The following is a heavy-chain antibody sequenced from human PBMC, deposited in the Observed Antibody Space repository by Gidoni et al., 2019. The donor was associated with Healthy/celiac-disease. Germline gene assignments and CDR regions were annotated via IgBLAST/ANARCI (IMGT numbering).Heavy chain of an antibody. CDR1: GFTFDDYA. V-gene: IGHV3-9*01. CDR2: ISWNSGSI. J-gene: IGHJ4*02. CDR3: AKAAAGTHPSPFDY. Sequence: EVQLVESGGGLVQPGRSLRLSCAASGFTFDDYAMHWVRQAPGKGLVWVSGISWNSGSIGYADSVKGRFTISRDNAKNSLYLQMNSLRAEDTALYYCAKAAAGTHPSPFDYWGQGTLVTVSS. D-gene: IGHD6-13*01.